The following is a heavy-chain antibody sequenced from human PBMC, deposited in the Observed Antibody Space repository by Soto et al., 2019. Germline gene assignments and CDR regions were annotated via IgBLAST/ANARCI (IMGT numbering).Heavy chain of an antibody. D-gene: IGHD1-26*01. CDR2: IDPSDSYT. V-gene: IGHV5-10-1*01. CDR3: VGRGRDLALVQDLENRYFDL. Sequence: PGESLKISCAYSGYSFTNYWITWVRQMPGKGLEWMGRIDPSDSYTNYSPSFQGHVTISADKSINTAYLQWSSLKASDTAMYYCVGRGRDLALVQDLENRYFDLWGRGTLVTVSS. CDR1: GYSFTNYW. J-gene: IGHJ2*01.